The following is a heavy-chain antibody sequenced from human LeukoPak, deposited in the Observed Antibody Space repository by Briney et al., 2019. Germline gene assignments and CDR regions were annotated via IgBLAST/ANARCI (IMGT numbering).Heavy chain of an antibody. D-gene: IGHD6-13*01. CDR1: GGSISGYY. CDR2: IHYSGTT. V-gene: IGHV4-59*01. Sequence: SETLSLTCTVSGGSISGYYWNWIRQPPGKGVEWIGYIHYSGTTNYNPSLKSRVTISVDTSKNQLSLKLSSVTAADTAVYFCAKRGRSSWYFDYWGQGTQVTVSS. CDR3: AKRGRSSWYFDY. J-gene: IGHJ4*02.